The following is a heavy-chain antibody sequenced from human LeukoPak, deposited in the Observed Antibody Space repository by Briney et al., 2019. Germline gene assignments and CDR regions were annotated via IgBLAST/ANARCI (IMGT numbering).Heavy chain of an antibody. D-gene: IGHD4-17*01. CDR3: ARDRDYAFDY. CDR2: INRISNII. CDR1: GFTFCGYS. J-gene: IGHJ4*02. Sequence: PGGALRLSRAASGFTFCGYSMNWVRPAPREGVELVSYINRISNIIGYADSVKGRFTISTDNAKNTLYLQMNSLRDEDTAVYYCARDRDYAFDYWGQGTVVTVSS. V-gene: IGHV3-48*02.